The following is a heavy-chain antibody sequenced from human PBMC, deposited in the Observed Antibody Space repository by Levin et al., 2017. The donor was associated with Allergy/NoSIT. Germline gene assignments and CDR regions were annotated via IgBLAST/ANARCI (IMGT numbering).Heavy chain of an antibody. J-gene: IGHJ4*02. D-gene: IGHD4-17*01. CDR3: AKDASAFGDYVFDY. CDR2: ISSDGTNE. CDR1: GFTFGQYG. V-gene: IGHV3-30*18. Sequence: GESLKISCEASGFTFGQYGMHWVRQAPGKGLDWVAVISSDGTNEAYADSVKGRFTISRDNSKKTLYLQMNSLRAEDTAVFYCAKDASAFGDYVFDYWGQGTLVTVSS.